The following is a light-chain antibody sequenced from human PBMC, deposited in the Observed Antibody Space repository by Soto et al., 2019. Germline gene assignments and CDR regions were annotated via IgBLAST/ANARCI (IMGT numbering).Light chain of an antibody. CDR3: QQSFSTPTWT. V-gene: IGKV1-39*01. CDR1: QSVTTW. CDR2: AAS. J-gene: IGKJ1*01. Sequence: DTQMTQSPSTLSASVGDRVTITCRASQSVTTWLAWYQQKPGKAPKLLIYAASSLESGVPSRFSGSGSGTDFTLTISSLQPEDFATYYCQQSFSTPTWTFGQGTKVDIK.